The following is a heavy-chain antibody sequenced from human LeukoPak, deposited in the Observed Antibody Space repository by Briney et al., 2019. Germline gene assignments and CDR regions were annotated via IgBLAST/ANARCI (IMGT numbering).Heavy chain of an antibody. D-gene: IGHD6-19*01. CDR3: ARDHGGSSGWSLNWFDP. Sequence: SETLSLTCTVSGGSISSYYWSWIRQPPGKGLEWIGYIYYSGSTNYNPSLKSRVTISVDTSKNQFSLKLSPVTAADTAVYYCARDHGGSSGWSLNWFDPWGQGTLVTVSS. CDR1: GGSISSYY. CDR2: IYYSGST. V-gene: IGHV4-59*01. J-gene: IGHJ5*02.